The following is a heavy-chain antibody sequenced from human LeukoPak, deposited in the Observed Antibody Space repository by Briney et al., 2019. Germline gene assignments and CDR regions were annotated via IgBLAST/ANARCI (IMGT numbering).Heavy chain of an antibody. CDR2: IKGDGSST. V-gene: IGHV3-74*01. D-gene: IGHD1-26*01. CDR1: GFTFSTYW. J-gene: IGHJ4*02. CDR3: VRGWEVNRKSLRY. Sequence: GGSLRLSCAGSGFTFSTYWMHWVRQAPGKGLVLVSLIKGDGSSTSYADSVKGRLTISRGNAKNTLYLQINSLRADDTAVYFCVRGWEVNRKSLRYCGQGTLVTVSS.